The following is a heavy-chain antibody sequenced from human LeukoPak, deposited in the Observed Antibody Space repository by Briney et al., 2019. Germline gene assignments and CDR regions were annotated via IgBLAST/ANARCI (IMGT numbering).Heavy chain of an antibody. Sequence: GASVKVSCKASGYTFTSYYMHWLRQAPGQGLEWMGIINPSGGGTSYAQKFQGRVTMTRDTSTSTVYMELSSLRSEDTAVYYCARDGWENDFWSRGAFDIWGQGTMVTVSS. CDR1: GYTFTSYY. J-gene: IGHJ3*02. D-gene: IGHD3-3*01. V-gene: IGHV1-46*01. CDR3: ARDGWENDFWSRGAFDI. CDR2: INPSGGGT.